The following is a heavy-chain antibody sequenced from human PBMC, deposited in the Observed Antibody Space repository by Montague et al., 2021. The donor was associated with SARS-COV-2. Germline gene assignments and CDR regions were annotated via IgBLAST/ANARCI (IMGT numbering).Heavy chain of an antibody. CDR1: GGSFSGYY. J-gene: IGHJ3*02. Sequence: SETLSLTCAVYGGSFSGYYWSWIRQPPGKGLEWIGSIYYSGSTYYNPSLKSRVTTSVDTSKNQFSLKLSSVTAADTAVYYCASPTYYYVSSGSDAFDIWGQGTMVTVSS. V-gene: IGHV4-39*01. D-gene: IGHD3-22*01. CDR2: IYYSGST. CDR3: ASPTYYYVSSGSDAFDI.